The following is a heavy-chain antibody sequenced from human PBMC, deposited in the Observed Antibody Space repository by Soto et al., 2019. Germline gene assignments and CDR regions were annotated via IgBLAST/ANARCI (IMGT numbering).Heavy chain of an antibody. V-gene: IGHV4-38-2*01. J-gene: IGHJ4*02. Sequence: PSETLSLTCAVSGYSISSGYYWGWIRQPPGKGLEWIGSIYHSGSTYYNPSLKSRVTISVDTSKNQFSLKLSSVTAADTAVYYCARARGGEMGYFDYWGQGTLVTAPQ. CDR1: GYSISSGYY. CDR2: IYHSGST. CDR3: ARARGGEMGYFDY. D-gene: IGHD2-21*01.